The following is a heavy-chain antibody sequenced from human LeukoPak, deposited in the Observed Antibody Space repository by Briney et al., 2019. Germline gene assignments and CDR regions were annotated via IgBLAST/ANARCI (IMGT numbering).Heavy chain of an antibody. CDR3: AELGITMIGGV. J-gene: IGHJ6*04. D-gene: IGHD3-10*02. Sequence: GGSLRLSCAGSAFTFSSHTINWVRQAPGKGLEWVSYISSSGSTIYYADSVKGRFTISRDNAKNSLYLQMNSLRAEDTAVYYCAELGITMIGGVWGKGTTVTISS. V-gene: IGHV3-48*04. CDR2: ISSSGSTI. CDR1: AFTFSSHT.